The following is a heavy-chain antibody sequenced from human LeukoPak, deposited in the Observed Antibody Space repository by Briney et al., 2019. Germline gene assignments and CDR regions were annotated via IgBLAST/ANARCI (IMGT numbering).Heavy chain of an antibody. V-gene: IGHV4-61*02. CDR1: GGSISSGTYY. CDR3: ARSIGWMATIWGGAFDI. Sequence: SETLSLTCTVSGGSISSGTYYWSWIRQPAGKGLEWIGRIYTSGSTNYNPSLKSRVTISVDTSKNQFSLKLSSVTAADTAVYYCARSIGWMATIWGGAFDIWGQGTMVTVSS. D-gene: IGHD5-24*01. CDR2: IYTSGST. J-gene: IGHJ3*02.